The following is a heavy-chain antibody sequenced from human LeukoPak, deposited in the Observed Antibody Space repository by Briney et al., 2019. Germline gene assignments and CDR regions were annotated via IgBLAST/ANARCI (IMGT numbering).Heavy chain of an antibody. J-gene: IGHJ4*02. CDR2: ISSSSSYI. D-gene: IGHD2-15*01. CDR3: AREYCSGGSCPLDY. V-gene: IGHV3-21*01. Sequence: GGSLRLSCAASGFTISSYSMNWVRQAPGKGLEWVSRISSSSSYIYYADSVKGRFTISRDNAKNSLYLQMNSLRAEDTAVYYCAREYCSGGSCPLDYWGQGTLVTVSS. CDR1: GFTISSYS.